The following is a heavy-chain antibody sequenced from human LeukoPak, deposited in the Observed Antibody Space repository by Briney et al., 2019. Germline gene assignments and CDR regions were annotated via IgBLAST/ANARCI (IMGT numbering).Heavy chain of an antibody. D-gene: IGHD3-3*01. CDR2: ISGSGGST. CDR1: GFTFSSYS. Sequence: GGSLRLSCAASGFTFSSYSMNWVRQAPGKGLEWVSAISGSGGSTYYADSVKGRFTISRDNSKNTLYLQMNSLRAEDTAVYYCAKGGPGGVVSNIFDYWGQGTLVTVSS. J-gene: IGHJ4*02. CDR3: AKGGPGGVVSNIFDY. V-gene: IGHV3-23*01.